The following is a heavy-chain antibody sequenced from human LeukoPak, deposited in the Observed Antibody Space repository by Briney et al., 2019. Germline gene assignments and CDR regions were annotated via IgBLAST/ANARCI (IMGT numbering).Heavy chain of an antibody. CDR2: IYYSGST. Sequence: SETLSLTCTVSGGSISSGDYYWSWIRQPPGKGLEWIGYIYYSGSTYYNPSLKSRATISVDTSKNQFSLKLSSVTAADTAVYYCARGAFGDYVDYWGQGTLVTVSS. J-gene: IGHJ4*02. CDR3: ARGAFGDYVDY. D-gene: IGHD3-10*01. CDR1: GGSISSGDYY. V-gene: IGHV4-30-4*01.